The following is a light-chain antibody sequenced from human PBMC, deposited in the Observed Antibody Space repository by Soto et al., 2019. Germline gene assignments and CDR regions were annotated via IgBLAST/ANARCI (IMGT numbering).Light chain of an antibody. CDR1: DSNIGRNV. CDR3: AAWDDSLSGHYV. V-gene: IGLV1-47*01. CDR2: RSD. Sequence: QSALTQPPSASGTPGQRVAISCSGSDSNIGRNVVYWYQQLPGTAPKLLVYRSDQRPSGVPDRFSGSKSDTSASLAISGLRPEDEADYYCAAWDDSLSGHYVFGTGTKVTVL. J-gene: IGLJ1*01.